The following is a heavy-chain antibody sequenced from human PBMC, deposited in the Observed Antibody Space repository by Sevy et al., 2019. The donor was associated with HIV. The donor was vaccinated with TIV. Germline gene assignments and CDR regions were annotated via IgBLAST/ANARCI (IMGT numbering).Heavy chain of an antibody. D-gene: IGHD3-22*01. Sequence: GGSLRLSCAASGFNFSPYAIHWVRQAPGKGLEWVAVISKDGNNKEYADSVKGRFTISRDNSKNTRYLQMNSLRAEDTALYFCAKEGYYYDSHSADWFDPWGQGTLVTVSS. CDR2: ISKDGNNK. CDR1: GFNFSPYA. J-gene: IGHJ5*02. CDR3: AKEGYYYDSHSADWFDP. V-gene: IGHV3-30*04.